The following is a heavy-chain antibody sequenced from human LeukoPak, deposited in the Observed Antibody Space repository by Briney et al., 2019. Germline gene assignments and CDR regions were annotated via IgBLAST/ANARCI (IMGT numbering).Heavy chain of an antibody. CDR2: IYYSGST. Sequence: SETLSLTCTVSGGSPSSSNYYTGWIRQPPGKGLEWIGSIYYSGSTYYNPSLKRRVTISVDTSTNQFSLKLSTVPAADTAVYYCARQGDIFGVVVPFGYWGQGTLVTVSS. J-gene: IGHJ4*02. D-gene: IGHD3-3*01. V-gene: IGHV4-39*01. CDR3: ARQGDIFGVVVPFGY. CDR1: GGSPSSSNYY.